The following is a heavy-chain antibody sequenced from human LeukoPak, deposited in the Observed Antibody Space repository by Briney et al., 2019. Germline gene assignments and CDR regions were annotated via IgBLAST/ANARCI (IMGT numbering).Heavy chain of an antibody. Sequence: GESLKISCTGSGYRFTTYWISWVRQNPGKGLEWMGRIDPDDSYTNYSPSFQGHVTISVVKSLGAAYLQWTSLKASDTAIYYCAIQTGHHLVLENWGQGTLATVSS. V-gene: IGHV5-10-1*01. CDR1: GYRFTTYW. CDR2: IDPDDSYT. CDR3: AIQTGHHLVLEN. J-gene: IGHJ4*02. D-gene: IGHD7-27*01.